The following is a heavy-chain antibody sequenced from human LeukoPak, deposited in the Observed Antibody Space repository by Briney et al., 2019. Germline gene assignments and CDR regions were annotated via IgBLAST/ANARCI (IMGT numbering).Heavy chain of an antibody. D-gene: IGHD6-19*01. V-gene: IGHV3-23*01. CDR3: AKGTYSSGWSYFDY. CDR1: GFTFSSYG. J-gene: IGHJ4*01. Sequence: GGSLRLSCAASGFTFSSYGMHWVRQAPGKGLEWVSTLSGSGITTYYADSVKGRFTISRDNSKNTLYLQMNSLRAEDTAVYYCAKGTYSSGWSYFDYWGHGTLVTVSS. CDR2: LSGSGITT.